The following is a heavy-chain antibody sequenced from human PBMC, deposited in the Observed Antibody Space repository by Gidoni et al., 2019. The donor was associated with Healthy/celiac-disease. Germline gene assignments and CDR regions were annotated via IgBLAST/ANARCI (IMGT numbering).Heavy chain of an antibody. V-gene: IGHV3-21*01. D-gene: IGHD3-3*01. J-gene: IGHJ4*02. CDR3: AREDLERQAVDDY. CDR1: GFPLSSDS. Sequence: EVQLVEAGRGLVKPGGSLRISCAPSGFPLSSDSMNWGLPSPGKGLEWVYFISSSSSYIYYADSVKGRFTISRANAKYSLYLHMNSLRAAATAVYYCAREDLERQAVDDYWGQGTLVTVSS. CDR2: ISSSSSYI.